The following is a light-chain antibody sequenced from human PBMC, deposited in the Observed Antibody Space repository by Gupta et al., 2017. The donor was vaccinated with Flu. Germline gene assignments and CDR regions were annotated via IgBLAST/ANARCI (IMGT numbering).Light chain of an antibody. V-gene: IGLV1-44*01. J-gene: IGLJ3*02. Sequence: QSLLTQPPSASGTPGQRVTMSCSGSGSNIGINTVNWYLQLPGTAPKLLIYYNNQRPSGVPDRFSGSKSGTSASLAISGLQSEDEADYYCAAWDDSLNGPVFGGGTKLTVL. CDR1: GSNIGINT. CDR2: YNN. CDR3: AAWDDSLNGPV.